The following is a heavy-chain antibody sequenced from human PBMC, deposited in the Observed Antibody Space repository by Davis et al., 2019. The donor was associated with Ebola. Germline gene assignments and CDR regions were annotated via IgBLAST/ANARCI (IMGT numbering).Heavy chain of an antibody. V-gene: IGHV1-18*01. J-gene: IGHJ4*02. CDR1: GYTFTSYG. CDR3: ASPGPVGGSYLHY. Sequence: AASVKVSCKGSGYTFTSYGISWVRQAPGQGLEWMGWISAYNGNTNYAQKLQGRVTMTTDTSTSTAYMELRSLRSEDTAVYYCASPGPVGGSYLHYRGQGTLVTVSS. CDR2: ISAYNGNT. D-gene: IGHD1-26*01.